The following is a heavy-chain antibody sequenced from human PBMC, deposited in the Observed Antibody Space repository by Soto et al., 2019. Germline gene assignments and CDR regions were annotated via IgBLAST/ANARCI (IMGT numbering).Heavy chain of an antibody. CDR2: INPNSGGT. CDR3: ARDYGGVDTAMAGWFDP. CDR1: GYTFTGYY. Sequence: QVQLVQSGAEVKKPGASVKVSCKASGYTFTGYYMHWVRQAPGQGLEWMGWINPNSGGTNYAQKFQGRVTMTRDTSISTAYMELSRLKSDDTAVYYCARDYGGVDTAMAGWFDPWGQGTLVTVSS. V-gene: IGHV1-2*02. J-gene: IGHJ5*02. D-gene: IGHD5-18*01.